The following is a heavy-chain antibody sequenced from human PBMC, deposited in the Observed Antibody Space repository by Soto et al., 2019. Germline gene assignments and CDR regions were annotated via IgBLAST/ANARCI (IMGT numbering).Heavy chain of an antibody. D-gene: IGHD1-26*01. CDR1: GYTFTSYG. CDR3: ARGALSGSYHRYHYFDY. CDR2: ISAYNGNT. Sequence: QVQLVQSGAEVKKPGASVKVSCKASGYTFTSYGISWVRQAPGQGLEWMGWISAYNGNTNYAQKRQGRGTMTTDTSTSTAYMELRSLRSDDTAVYYCARGALSGSYHRYHYFDYWGQGTLVTVSS. J-gene: IGHJ4*02. V-gene: IGHV1-18*04.